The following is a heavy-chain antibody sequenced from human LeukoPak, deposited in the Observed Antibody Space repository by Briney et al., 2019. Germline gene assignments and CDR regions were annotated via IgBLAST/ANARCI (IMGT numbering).Heavy chain of an antibody. D-gene: IGHD3-10*01. Sequence: PSQTLSLTCTVSGGSISSGSYYWSWIRQPAGKGLEWIGRIYTSGSTNYNPSLKSRVTISVDTSKNQFSLKLRSVTAADTAVYYCARGYYGSGSWYYMDVWGKGTTVTISS. CDR3: ARGYYGSGSWYYMDV. J-gene: IGHJ6*03. CDR1: GGSISSGSYY. V-gene: IGHV4-61*02. CDR2: IYTSGST.